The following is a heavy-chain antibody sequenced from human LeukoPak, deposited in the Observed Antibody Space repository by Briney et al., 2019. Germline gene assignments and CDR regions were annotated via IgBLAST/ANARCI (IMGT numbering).Heavy chain of an antibody. CDR1: GGSISSHY. Sequence: SETLSLTCTVSGGSISSHYWSWIRQPPGKGLEWIGYIYYSGSTNYNPSLKSRVTISVDTSKNQFSLKLSSVTAADTAVYYCARDLSGNYGFLFDPWGQGTLVTVSS. CDR3: ARDLSGNYGFLFDP. J-gene: IGHJ5*02. CDR2: IYYSGST. V-gene: IGHV4-59*11. D-gene: IGHD1-26*01.